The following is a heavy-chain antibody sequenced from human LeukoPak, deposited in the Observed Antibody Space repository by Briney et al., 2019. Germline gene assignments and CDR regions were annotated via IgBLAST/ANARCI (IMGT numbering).Heavy chain of an antibody. Sequence: SETLSLTCTVSGGSICSYYWSWIRQPPGQGLEWWGYIYYSWSTNYTPSLKSRVTISVDTSKNQFSLKLSSVTAADTAVYYCAGTTIFGVVTHDAFDIWGQGTMVTVSS. CDR3: AGTTIFGVVTHDAFDI. CDR1: GGSICSYY. CDR2: IYYSWST. J-gene: IGHJ3*02. D-gene: IGHD3-3*01. V-gene: IGHV4-59*01.